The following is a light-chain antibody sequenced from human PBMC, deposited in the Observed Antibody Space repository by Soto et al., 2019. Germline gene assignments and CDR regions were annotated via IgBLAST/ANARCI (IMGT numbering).Light chain of an antibody. Sequence: QSALTQPASVSGSPGQSITISCTGTSSDVGDYNYVSWYQQHPGKAPKLVIFEVSNRPSGVSNRFSGSKSGNTASQTISGLQTEDEADYYCSSYTSSSTVVFGGGTKVTVL. CDR1: SSDVGDYNY. J-gene: IGLJ2*01. CDR2: EVS. V-gene: IGLV2-14*01. CDR3: SSYTSSSTVV.